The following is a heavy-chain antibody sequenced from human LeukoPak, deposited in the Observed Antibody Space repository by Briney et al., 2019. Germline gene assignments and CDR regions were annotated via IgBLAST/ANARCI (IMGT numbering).Heavy chain of an antibody. V-gene: IGHV1-3*04. D-gene: IGHD2-21*02. J-gene: IGHJ4*02. Sequence: ASLKVSCKASGYTVTSYAMHWVRQDPGQRLECMGWFNTGNGNTKYSQKFQGRVTITRDTSASTAYMDLSSLRSEDTAVYYCARNTETAIPLPYYFDYWGQGTLVTVSS. CDR1: GYTVTSYA. CDR2: FNTGNGNT. CDR3: ARNTETAIPLPYYFDY.